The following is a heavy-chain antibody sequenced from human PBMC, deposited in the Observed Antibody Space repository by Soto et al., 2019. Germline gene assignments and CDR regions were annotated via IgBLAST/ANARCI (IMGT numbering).Heavy chain of an antibody. CDR3: TRAYGAETFDF. D-gene: IGHD3-10*01. CDR1: GYTFNNYD. V-gene: IGHV1-8*02. CDR2: MNPNSGKT. Sequence: QVLLVQSGAEVKKPGASVKVSCKASGYTFNNYDIHWVRQAPGHGLEWMGWMNPNSGKTGYAQNFRGRVTMTQNTAIGTAYMELSSLRSDDTATYYCTRAYGAETFDFWGQGTRVTVSS. J-gene: IGHJ5*01.